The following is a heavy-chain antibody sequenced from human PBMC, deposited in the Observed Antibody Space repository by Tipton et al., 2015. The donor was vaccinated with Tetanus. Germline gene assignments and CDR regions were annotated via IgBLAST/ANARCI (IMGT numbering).Heavy chain of an antibody. Sequence: AVSGFTFSSYAMNWVRQAPGKGLEWVSAISGGGVSTYYADSVKGRFTISRDNSKNTLYLQMSNLRAEDTAVYYCARDYPDFDYWGQGTLVTVSS. D-gene: IGHD3-16*02. CDR2: ISGGGVST. J-gene: IGHJ4*02. CDR3: ARDYPDFDY. CDR1: GFTFSSYA. V-gene: IGHV3-23*01.